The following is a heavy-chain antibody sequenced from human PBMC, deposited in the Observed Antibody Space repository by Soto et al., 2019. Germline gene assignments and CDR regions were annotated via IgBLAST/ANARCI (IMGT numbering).Heavy chain of an antibody. V-gene: IGHV3-23*01. Sequence: GGYLRLSCAASGFTFSSYAMSWVRQAPGKGLEWVSAISGSGGSTYYADSVKGRFTISRDNSKNTLYLQMNSLRAEDTAVYYCAKSMFRGFITRPVLLAYCGQGTLVTGS. CDR3: AKSMFRGFITRPVLLAY. CDR1: GFTFSSYA. D-gene: IGHD3-10*01. CDR2: ISGSGGST. J-gene: IGHJ4*02.